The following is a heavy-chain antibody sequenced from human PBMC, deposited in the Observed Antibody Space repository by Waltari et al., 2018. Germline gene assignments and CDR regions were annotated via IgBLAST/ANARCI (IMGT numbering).Heavy chain of an antibody. D-gene: IGHD1-1*01. CDR2: INPKSGDA. CDR3: ATANILGIGTFDY. CDR1: GYTFTKYY. V-gene: IGHV1-2*06. J-gene: IGHJ4*02. Sequence: QVKLVQSGAEVKKPGASVRVSCKASGYTFTKYYIHWVRQAPGQGLAWMGRINPKSGDANYTQPFHGRVIMTRDTSINTAYLEVTGLTSDDTAIFYCATANILGIGTFDYWGQGTLVSVSS.